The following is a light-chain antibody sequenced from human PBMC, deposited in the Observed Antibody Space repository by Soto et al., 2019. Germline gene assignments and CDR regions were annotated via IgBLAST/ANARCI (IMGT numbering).Light chain of an antibody. CDR3: QQSYSTPPT. CDR2: AAS. J-gene: IGKJ1*01. Sequence: DIQMTQSPSSLSASVGDRVTITCRASQNISSYLNWYQQKPGKAPKLLIYAASSLQSGVPSRFSGSGSGTDFTLTISSLQPEDFATYYCQQSYSTPPTFGQGTKV. V-gene: IGKV1-39*01. CDR1: QNISSY.